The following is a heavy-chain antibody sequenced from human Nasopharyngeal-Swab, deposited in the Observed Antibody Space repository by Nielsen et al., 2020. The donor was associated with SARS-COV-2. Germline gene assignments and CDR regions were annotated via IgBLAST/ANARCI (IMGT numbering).Heavy chain of an antibody. CDR3: ARAPYDFWTGWGRRYFGS. J-gene: IGHJ4*02. D-gene: IGHD3-3*01. CDR2: IYYSGNT. CDR1: GDSISGGDNY. Sequence: SETLSLTCTVSGDSISGGDNYWSCHRQPPGKGLESIGFIYYSGNTYYNPPLNSQMTILIDTSKNQFSLTLRAVTAADTAVYFCARAPYDFWTGWGRRYFGSWGQGVLLTVSS. V-gene: IGHV4-30-4*08.